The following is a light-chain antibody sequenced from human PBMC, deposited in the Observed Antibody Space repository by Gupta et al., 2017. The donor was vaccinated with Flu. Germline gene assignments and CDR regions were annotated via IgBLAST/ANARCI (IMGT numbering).Light chain of an antibody. Sequence: QSAPTQPRSVSGSPGQSVTISCTGTSNDVGSSNRVSWYEQRPDKAPKLILYDVTERPSGVPGRFSGSKSGNTASLTISGLQADDEADYYCSSHAGRVTWVFGTGTTVTVL. CDR2: DVT. V-gene: IGLV2-11*01. CDR3: SSHAGRVTWV. CDR1: SNDVGSSNR. J-gene: IGLJ1*01.